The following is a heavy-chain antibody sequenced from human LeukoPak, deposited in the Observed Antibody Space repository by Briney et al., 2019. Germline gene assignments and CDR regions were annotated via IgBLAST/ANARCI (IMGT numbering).Heavy chain of an antibody. CDR1: GYTFTSYG. D-gene: IGHD2-2*01. CDR3: ARDYCSSTSCKNWFDP. CDR2: ISAYNGNT. V-gene: IGHV1-18*01. Sequence: ASVNVSCTASGYTFTSYGISWVRQAPGQGLEWMGWISAYNGNTNYAQKLQGRVTMTTDTSTSTAYMELRSLRSDDTAVYYCARDYCSSTSCKNWFDPWGQGTLVTVSS. J-gene: IGHJ5*02.